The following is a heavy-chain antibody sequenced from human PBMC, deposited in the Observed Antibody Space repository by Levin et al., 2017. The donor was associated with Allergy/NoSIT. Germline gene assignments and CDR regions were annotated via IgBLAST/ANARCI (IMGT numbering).Heavy chain of an antibody. CDR2: IYYSGST. V-gene: IGHV4-39*01. CDR1: GGSISSSSYY. Sequence: SETLSLTCTVSGGSISSSSYYWGWIRQPPGKGLEWIGSIYYSGSTYYNPSLKSRVTISVDTSKNQFSLKLSSVTAADTAVYYCARQRHSSSSVWFDPWGQGTLVTVSS. D-gene: IGHD6-6*01. CDR3: ARQRHSSSSVWFDP. J-gene: IGHJ5*02.